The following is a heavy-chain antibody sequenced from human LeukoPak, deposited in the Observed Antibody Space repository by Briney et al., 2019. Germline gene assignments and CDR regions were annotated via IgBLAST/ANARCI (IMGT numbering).Heavy chain of an antibody. V-gene: IGHV4-38-2*02. J-gene: IGHJ2*01. CDR2: ICHSGST. Sequence: SETLSLTCSVSGFSISSTYCWGWVRQPPGQGLEWIGNICHSGSTYYNPSLKSRVTISLDTSKNQFSLKLSSVTAADTAVYYCARDEGVDASGYYSYWYFDLWGRGTLVTVSS. D-gene: IGHD3-22*01. CDR1: GFSISSTYC. CDR3: ARDEGVDASGYYSYWYFDL.